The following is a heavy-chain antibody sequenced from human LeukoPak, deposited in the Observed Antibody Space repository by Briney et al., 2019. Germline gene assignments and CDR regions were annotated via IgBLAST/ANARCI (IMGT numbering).Heavy chain of an antibody. CDR1: GGSISSYY. V-gene: IGHV4-59*01. CDR3: AREAPFDDGFDY. J-gene: IGHJ4*02. CDR2: IYYSGST. D-gene: IGHD3-9*01. Sequence: SETLSLTCTVSGGSISSYYWSWIRQPPGKGLEWIGYIYYSGSTNYNPSLKSRVTISVDTSKNQFSLKLSSVTAADTAVYYCAREAPFDDGFDYWGQGTLVTVSS.